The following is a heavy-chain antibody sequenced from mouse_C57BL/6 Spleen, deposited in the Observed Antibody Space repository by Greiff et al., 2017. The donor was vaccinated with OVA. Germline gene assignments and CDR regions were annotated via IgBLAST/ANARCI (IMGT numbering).Heavy chain of an antibody. J-gene: IGHJ3*01. V-gene: IGHV1-39*01. Sequence: VQLQQSGPELVKPGASVKISCKASGYSFTDYNMNWVKQSNGKSLEWIGVINPNNGTTSYNQKFKGKATLTVDQSSSTAYMPLHSLTSADSAVSYSGRSSMVRWIAYWGQGTLVTVSA. CDR1: GYSFTDYN. CDR3: GRSSMVRWIAY. CDR2: INPNNGTT. D-gene: IGHD2-10*02.